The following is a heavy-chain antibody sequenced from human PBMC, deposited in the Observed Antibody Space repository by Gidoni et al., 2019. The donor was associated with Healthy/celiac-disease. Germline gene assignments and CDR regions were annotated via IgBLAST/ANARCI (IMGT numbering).Heavy chain of an antibody. CDR2: IYYSGST. CDR3: ARHPRSYGLDY. J-gene: IGHJ4*02. CDR1: GGSISSYY. D-gene: IGHD5-18*01. Sequence: QVQLQESGPGLVQPSETLSLTCIVSGGSISSYYWSWIRQPPGKGLEWIGYIYYSGSTNYNPSLKSRVTISVDTSKNQVSLKLSSVTAADTAVYYCARHPRSYGLDYWGQGTLVTVSS. V-gene: IGHV4-59*08.